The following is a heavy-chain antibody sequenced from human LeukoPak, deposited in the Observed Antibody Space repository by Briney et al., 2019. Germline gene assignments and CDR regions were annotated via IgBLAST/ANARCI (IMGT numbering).Heavy chain of an antibody. CDR3: TRVGVEATEFDY. V-gene: IGHV4-34*01. Sequence: PSETLSLTCAVYGGSFSGYYWSWIRQPPGKGLEWIGEINHSGSTNYNPSLKSRVTLSIDKSQNQFSLKLNSVTAADTAVYYCTRVGVEATEFDYWGQGTLVTVSS. J-gene: IGHJ4*02. CDR1: GGSFSGYY. CDR2: INHSGST. D-gene: IGHD1-26*01.